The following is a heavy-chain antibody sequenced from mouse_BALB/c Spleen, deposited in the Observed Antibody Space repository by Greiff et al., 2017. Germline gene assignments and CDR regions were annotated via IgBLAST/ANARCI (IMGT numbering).Heavy chain of an antibody. V-gene: IGHV5-6-5*01. D-gene: IGHD1-1*01. J-gene: IGHJ4*01. CDR2: ISSGGST. Sequence: EVKLMESGGGLVKPGGSLKLSCAASGFTFSSYAMSWVRQTPEKRLEWVASISSGGSTYYPDSVKGRFTISRDNARNILYLQMSSLRSEDTAMYYCARGPTTVVAMDYWGQGTSVTVSS. CDR1: GFTFSSYA. CDR3: ARGPTTVVAMDY.